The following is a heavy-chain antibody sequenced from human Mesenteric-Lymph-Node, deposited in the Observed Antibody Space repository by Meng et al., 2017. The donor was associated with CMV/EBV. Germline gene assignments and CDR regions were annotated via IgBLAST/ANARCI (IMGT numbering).Heavy chain of an antibody. V-gene: IGHV3-66*02. D-gene: IGHD2/OR15-2a*01. CDR1: EFTVSTNY. CDR3: ARGLRVYLAGWTAGMDV. CDR2: ISTDGDS. Sequence: GGSLRLSCTASEFTVSTNYMNWVRQAPGKGLQWVSLISTDGDSYYEDSVKGRFTISRDNSKNTLYLKMNSLTTDDSAVYFCARGLRVYLAGWTAGMDVWGQGATVTVSS. J-gene: IGHJ6*02.